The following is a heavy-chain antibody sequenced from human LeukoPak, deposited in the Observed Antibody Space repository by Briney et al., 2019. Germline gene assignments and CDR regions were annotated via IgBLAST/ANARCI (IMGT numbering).Heavy chain of an antibody. CDR3: ARGFTIFGVVIIPPPFDY. Sequence: ASVKVSWKASGFSVENYYMHWVRQAPGQGLEWMGWINPNSGGTNYAQKFQGRVTMTRDTSISTAYMELSRLRSDDTAVYYCARGFTIFGVVIIPPPFDYWGQGTLVTVSS. CDR1: GFSVENYY. D-gene: IGHD3-3*01. CDR2: INPNSGGT. V-gene: IGHV1-2*02. J-gene: IGHJ4*02.